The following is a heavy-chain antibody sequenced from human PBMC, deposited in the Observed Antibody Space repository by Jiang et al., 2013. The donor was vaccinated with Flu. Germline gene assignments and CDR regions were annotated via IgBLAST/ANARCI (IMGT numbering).Heavy chain of an antibody. J-gene: IGHJ6*03. CDR2: ISWNSGSI. V-gene: IGHV3-9*01. CDR1: GFTFDDYA. D-gene: IGHD2-2*01. CDR3: AKDDRRGCDNTNCYVYYYYFYYMDV. Sequence: VQLLESGGDLVQPGRSLRLSCTASGFTFDDYAMHWVRQAPGKGLEWVSGISWNSGSIGYADSVKGRFTISRDNAKNSLYLQMNSLRVEDTALYYCAKDDRRGCDNTNCYVYYYYFYYMDVWGRGTTVTVSS.